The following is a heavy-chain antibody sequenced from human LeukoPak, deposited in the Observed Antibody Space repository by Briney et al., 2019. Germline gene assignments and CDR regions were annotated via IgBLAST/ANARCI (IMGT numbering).Heavy chain of an antibody. D-gene: IGHD6-13*01. CDR2: ISGSGGST. V-gene: IGHV3-53*01. CDR1: GFTVSSNY. CDR3: ARATTIAAAGTGDI. Sequence: GGSLRLSCAASGFTVSSNYMSWVRQAPGKGLEWVSAISGSGGSTYYGDSVKGRFSISRDNSKNTLYLQMNSLGAEDTAVYYCARATTIAAAGTGDIWGQGTMVTVSS. J-gene: IGHJ3*02.